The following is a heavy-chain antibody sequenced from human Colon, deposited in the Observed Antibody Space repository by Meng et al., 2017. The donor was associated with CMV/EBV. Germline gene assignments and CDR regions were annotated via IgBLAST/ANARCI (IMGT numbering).Heavy chain of an antibody. D-gene: IGHD3-10*01. CDR2: ISGGST. Sequence: ESLKISCAASKFTVSSNEMNWVRQAPGKGLEWVSSISGGSTYYADSRKGRFTISRDNSTNTLYLEMNNLRADDTALYYCAKNGAWFRVDSWGQGTPVTVSS. V-gene: IGHV3-38*03. CDR3: AKNGAWFRVDS. J-gene: IGHJ4*02. CDR1: KFTVSSNE.